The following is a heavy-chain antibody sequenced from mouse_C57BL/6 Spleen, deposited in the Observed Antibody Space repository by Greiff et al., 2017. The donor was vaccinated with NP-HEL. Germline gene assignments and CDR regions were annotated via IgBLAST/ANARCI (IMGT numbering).Heavy chain of an antibody. Sequence: EVKLMESGPELVKPGASVKISCKASGYSFTDYNMNWVKQSNGKSLEWIGVINPNYGTTSYNQKFKGKATLTVDQSSSTAYMQLNSLTSEDSAVYYCARWGDGGTYYAMDYWGQGTSVTVSS. V-gene: IGHV1-39*01. CDR1: GYSFTDYN. D-gene: IGHD3-3*01. J-gene: IGHJ4*01. CDR2: INPNYGTT. CDR3: ARWGDGGTYYAMDY.